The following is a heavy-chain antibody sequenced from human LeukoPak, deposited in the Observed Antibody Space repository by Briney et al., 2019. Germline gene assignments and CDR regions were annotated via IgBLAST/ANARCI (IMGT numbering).Heavy chain of an antibody. D-gene: IGHD4-11*01. CDR2: IIPILGIA. CDR3: ARGGGYSNPFDY. CDR1: GGTFSSYA. Sequence: SVKVSCKASGGTFSSYAISWVRQAPGQGLEWMGRIIPILGIANYAQKFQGRVTITADKSTSTAYMELSSLRSEDTAVYYCARGGGYSNPFDYWGQGTLVTVSS. V-gene: IGHV1-69*04. J-gene: IGHJ4*02.